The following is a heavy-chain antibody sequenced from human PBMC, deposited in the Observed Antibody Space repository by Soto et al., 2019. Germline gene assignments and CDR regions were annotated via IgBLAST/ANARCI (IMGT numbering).Heavy chain of an antibody. CDR3: TRHHGSGHNNLWHFDL. Sequence: QITLKESGPTLVKPTQTLTLTCTLSGFSLSSSGVGVGWIRQPPGKALEWLALIYWDDDKRYSPSLKSRLTITKYTSKNQVVLTMTNMDPVDTATYYCTRHHGSGHNNLWHFDLWGRGTLVTVSS. CDR1: GFSLSSSGVG. J-gene: IGHJ2*01. CDR2: IYWDDDK. D-gene: IGHD3-10*01. V-gene: IGHV2-5*02.